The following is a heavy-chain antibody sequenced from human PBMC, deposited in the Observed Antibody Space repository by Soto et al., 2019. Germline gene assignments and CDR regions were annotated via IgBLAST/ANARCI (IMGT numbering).Heavy chain of an antibody. CDR2: IYYSGST. Sequence: QLQLQESGPGLVKPSETLSLTCTVSGGSISSSSYYWGWIRQPPGKGLEWIGSIYYSGSTYYNPSLKSRVTISIDPSTNPFTLTLSSVTAADTAVYYCARHHVCEYDILTGWGYLDYWGQGTLVTVSS. D-gene: IGHD3-9*01. J-gene: IGHJ4*02. CDR3: ARHHVCEYDILTGWGYLDY. V-gene: IGHV4-39*01. CDR1: GGSISSSSYY.